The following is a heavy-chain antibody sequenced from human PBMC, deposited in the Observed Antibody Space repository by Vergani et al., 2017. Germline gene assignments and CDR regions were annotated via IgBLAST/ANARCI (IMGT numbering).Heavy chain of an antibody. V-gene: IGHV3-11*06. D-gene: IGHD4-17*01. Sequence: QVQLVESGGGLVKPGGSLRLSCAASGFTFSDYYMSWIRQAPGKGLEWVSYISSSSSYTNYADSVKGRFTISRDNAKNSRYLQMNSLRAEDTAVYYCARDATVTYGMDVWGQGTTVTVSS. CDR3: ARDATVTYGMDV. J-gene: IGHJ6*02. CDR2: ISSSSSYT. CDR1: GFTFSDYY.